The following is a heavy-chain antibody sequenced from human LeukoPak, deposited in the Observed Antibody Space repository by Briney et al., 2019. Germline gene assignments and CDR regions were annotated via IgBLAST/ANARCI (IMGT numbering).Heavy chain of an antibody. V-gene: IGHV3-64D*06. Sequence: GSLRLSCSASGFTFSSYAIHWVRQAPGKGLEYVSAISSNGGSTYYADSVKGRFTISRDNSKNTLYLQMSSLRAEDTAVYCCVKGDCSSTSCFPDYWGQGTLVTVSS. CDR2: ISSNGGST. CDR3: VKGDCSSTSCFPDY. D-gene: IGHD2-2*01. J-gene: IGHJ4*02. CDR1: GFTFSSYA.